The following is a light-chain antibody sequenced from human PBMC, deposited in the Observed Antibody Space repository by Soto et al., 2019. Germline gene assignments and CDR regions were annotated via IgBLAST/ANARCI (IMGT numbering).Light chain of an antibody. CDR3: QQRGKWPST. V-gene: IGKV3-11*01. J-gene: IGKJ2*02. Sequence: EVVLTQSPDTLSLSPGETATISCRASQSVDRYVAWYQQKVGQPPRLLIYDAYTRAPGVGARFTGSGSATDFTLTITSLEPEDFAVYSCQQRGKWPSTFGPGTKVEMK. CDR2: DAY. CDR1: QSVDRY.